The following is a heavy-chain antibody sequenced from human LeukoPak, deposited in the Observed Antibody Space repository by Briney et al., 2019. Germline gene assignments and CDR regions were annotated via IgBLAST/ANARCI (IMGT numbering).Heavy chain of an antibody. V-gene: IGHV4-59*01. J-gene: IGHJ6*03. CDR2: IYYSGST. D-gene: IGHD6-13*01. CDR3: AKGYSSPAPYYYYYRDV. Sequence: SETLSLTCTVSGGSISSYYWSWIRQPPGKGLEWIGYIYYSGSTNYNPSLKSRVTISVDTSKNQFSLTLSSVPAADTAVYYCAKGYSSPAPYYYYYRDVWGKGTTVTVSS. CDR1: GGSISSYY.